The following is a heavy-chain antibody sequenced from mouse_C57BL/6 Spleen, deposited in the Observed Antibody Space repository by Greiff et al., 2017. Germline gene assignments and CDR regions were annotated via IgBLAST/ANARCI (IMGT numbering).Heavy chain of an antibody. J-gene: IGHJ2*01. CDR2: IYPGDGDT. CDR1: GYAFSSYW. V-gene: IGHV1-80*01. D-gene: IGHD3-1*01. Sequence: VQLQQSGAELVKPGASVKISCKASGYAFSSYWMNWVKQRPGKGLEWIGQIYPGDGDTNYNGKFKGKATLTADKSSSTAYMQLSSLTSEDSAVYFCARKGAFYYFDYWGQGTTLTVSS. CDR3: ARKGAFYYFDY.